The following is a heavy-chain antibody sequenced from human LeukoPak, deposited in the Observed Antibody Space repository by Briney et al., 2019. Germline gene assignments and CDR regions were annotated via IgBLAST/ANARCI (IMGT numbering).Heavy chain of an antibody. J-gene: IGHJ4*02. D-gene: IGHD3-3*01. CDR1: GFTVSSNY. Sequence: GGSLRLSCAASGFTVSSNYMSWVRQAPGKGLEWVSVIYSGGSTYYADSVKGRFSISRDNSKNTLSLQMNSLRAEDTAVYFCARDGDFWSGYYIYWGQGTLVIVSS. CDR2: IYSGGST. CDR3: ARDGDFWSGYYIY. V-gene: IGHV3-53*01.